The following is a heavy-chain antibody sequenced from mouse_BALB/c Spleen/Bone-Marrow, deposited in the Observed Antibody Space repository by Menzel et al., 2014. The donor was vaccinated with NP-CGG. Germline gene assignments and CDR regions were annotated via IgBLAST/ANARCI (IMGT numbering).Heavy chain of an antibody. J-gene: IGHJ2*01. Sequence: QVQLKDSGAELVRPGTSVKISCKASGYAFTNYWLGWVKQRPGHGLEWIGDIYPGSGNTYYNEKFKGKFTLTTDKSSSTAYMQLSSLTSEDSAVYFCARRRSLDYWGQGTTLTVSS. CDR1: GYAFTNYW. CDR2: IYPGSGNT. CDR3: ARRRSLDY. V-gene: IGHV1-63*01.